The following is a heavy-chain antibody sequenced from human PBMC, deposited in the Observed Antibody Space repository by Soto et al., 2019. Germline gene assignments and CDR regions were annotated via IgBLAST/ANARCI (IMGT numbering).Heavy chain of an antibody. V-gene: IGHV3-9*01. Sequence: EVQLVESGGGLVQPGRSLRLSCAASGFTFDDYAMHWVRQPPGKGLEWVSSITWNSASIVYADSVKGRFTISRDNAKNSLYLQMNRLRAEDTALYYCAKDIETIAATGTSSFWFVPWGQGNLVTFSS. CDR1: GFTFDDYA. J-gene: IGHJ5*02. CDR3: AKDIETIAATGTSSFWFVP. CDR2: ITWNSASI. D-gene: IGHD6-13*01.